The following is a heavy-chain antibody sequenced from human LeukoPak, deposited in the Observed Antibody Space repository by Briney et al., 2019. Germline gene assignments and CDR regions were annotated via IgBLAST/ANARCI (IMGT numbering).Heavy chain of an antibody. Sequence: SETLSLTCTVSGGSISSGDYYWSWIRQPPGKGLEWIGYIYYSGSTYYNPSLKSRVTISVDTSKNQFSLKLSSVTAADTAVCYCARANYYDSSGYLVDYWGQGTLVTVSS. CDR3: ARANYYDSSGYLVDY. CDR1: GGSISSGDYY. V-gene: IGHV4-30-4*01. J-gene: IGHJ4*02. D-gene: IGHD3-22*01. CDR2: IYYSGST.